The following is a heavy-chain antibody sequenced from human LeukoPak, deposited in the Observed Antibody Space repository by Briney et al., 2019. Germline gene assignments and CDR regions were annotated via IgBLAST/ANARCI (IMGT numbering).Heavy chain of an antibody. CDR3: VRDKMAENDVLDV. Sequence: GGPLRLSCAASGFTFSSYWMDWVRQSPGKALEWVGLIRSKAYGATTDYAASVKDRFIISRDDSKSIAYLQMGSLKTEDTAVYYCVRDKMAENDVLDVWGQGTMVTVSS. D-gene: IGHD2-8*01. J-gene: IGHJ3*01. CDR2: IRSKAYGATT. V-gene: IGHV3-49*04. CDR1: GFTFSSYW.